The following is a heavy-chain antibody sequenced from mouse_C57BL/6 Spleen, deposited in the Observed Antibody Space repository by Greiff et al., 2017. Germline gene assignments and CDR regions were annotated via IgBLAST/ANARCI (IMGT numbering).Heavy chain of an antibody. CDR3: ARDRYYGSSPYWYFDV. CDR1: GFTFSSYA. CDR2: ISDGGSYT. Sequence: EVQRVESGGGLVKPGGSLKLSCAASGFTFSSYAMSWVRQTPEKRLEWVATISDGGSYTYYPDNVKGRFTISRENAKNNLYLQMSHLKSEDTAMYYCARDRYYGSSPYWYFDVWGTGTTVTVSS. V-gene: IGHV5-4*01. J-gene: IGHJ1*03. D-gene: IGHD1-1*01.